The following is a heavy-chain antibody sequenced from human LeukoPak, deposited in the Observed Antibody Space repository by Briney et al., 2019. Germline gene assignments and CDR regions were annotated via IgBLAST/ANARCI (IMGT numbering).Heavy chain of an antibody. V-gene: IGHV3-33*01. CDR1: GFTFSSYG. Sequence: GGSLRLSCAASGFTFSSYGMHWVRQAPGKGLEWVAVIWYDGSNKYYADSVKGRFTISRDNAKNSLDLQMNSLRAEDTAVYFCAREPKAVAGYVDYWGQGTLVTVSS. CDR3: AREPKAVAGYVDY. CDR2: IWYDGSNK. J-gene: IGHJ4*02. D-gene: IGHD6-19*01.